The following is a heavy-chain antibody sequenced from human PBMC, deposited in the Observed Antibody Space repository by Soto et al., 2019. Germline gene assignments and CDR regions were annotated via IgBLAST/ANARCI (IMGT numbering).Heavy chain of an antibody. CDR2: TYYRSKWYN. CDR3: AAAAAGSPPTTAYNWFDP. CDR1: GDSVSSNSAA. D-gene: IGHD6-13*01. Sequence: QVQLQQSGPGLVKPSQTLSLTCAISGDSVSSNSAAWNWIRQSPSRGLEWLGRTYYRSKWYNDYAVSVKSRITTNPDTSKNQFSLQLNSVTPEDTAVYYRAAAAAGSPPTTAYNWFDPWGQGTLVTVSS. V-gene: IGHV6-1*01. J-gene: IGHJ5*02.